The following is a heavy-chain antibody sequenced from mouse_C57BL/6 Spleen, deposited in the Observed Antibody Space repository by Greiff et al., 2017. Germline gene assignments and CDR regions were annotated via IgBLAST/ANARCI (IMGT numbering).Heavy chain of an antibody. CDR3: ARFFYDYDKAFAY. Sequence: QVQLQQSGAELVKPGASVKISCKASGYAFSSYWMNWVKQRPGKGLEWIGQIYPGDGDTNYNGKFKGKATLTADKSSSTAYMQLSSLTSEDSAVYFCARFFYDYDKAFAYWGQGTLVTVSA. D-gene: IGHD2-4*01. CDR1: GYAFSSYW. CDR2: IYPGDGDT. J-gene: IGHJ3*01. V-gene: IGHV1-80*01.